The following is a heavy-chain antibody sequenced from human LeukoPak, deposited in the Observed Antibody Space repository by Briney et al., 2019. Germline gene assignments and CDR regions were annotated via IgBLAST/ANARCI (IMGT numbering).Heavy chain of an antibody. CDR2: ISSSSSYI. J-gene: IGHJ4*02. Sequence: GGALRLSCGASGVTFSSYSMNWVRQAPGKGLEWVSSISSSSSYIYYADSVKGRFTISRDNAKNSLYLQMNSLRAEDTAVYYCARVYRGSHFDYWGQGTLVTVSS. CDR1: GVTFSSYS. V-gene: IGHV3-21*01. CDR3: ARVYRGSHFDY. D-gene: IGHD1-26*01.